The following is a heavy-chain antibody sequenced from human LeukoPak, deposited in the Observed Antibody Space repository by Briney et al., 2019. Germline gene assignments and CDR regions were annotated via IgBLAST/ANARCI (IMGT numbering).Heavy chain of an antibody. CDR1: GYTFTTYY. D-gene: IGHD3-10*01. V-gene: IGHV1-46*01. J-gene: IGHJ4*02. Sequence: GASVKVSCKASGYTFTTYYMHWVRQAPGQGLERMGIISPSGGSTTYAQKFQGRVTMTRDTSTSTVYMELSGLRSDDTAVYYCARDHGSGSYCDSWGQGTLVTVSS. CDR2: ISPSGGST. CDR3: ARDHGSGSYCDS.